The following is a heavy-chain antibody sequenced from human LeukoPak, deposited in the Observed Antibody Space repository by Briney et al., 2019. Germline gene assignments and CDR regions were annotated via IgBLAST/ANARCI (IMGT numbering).Heavy chain of an antibody. D-gene: IGHD2-15*01. V-gene: IGHV4-34*01. CDR1: GGSFSGYY. CDR2: INHSGST. Sequence: SETLSLTCAVYGGSFSGYYWSWIRQPPGKGLEWIGEINHSGSTNYNPSLKSRVTISVDTSKNQFSLKLSSVTAADTAVYYCASKGWLLGPRYYFDYWGQGTLVTVSS. J-gene: IGHJ4*02. CDR3: ASKGWLLGPRYYFDY.